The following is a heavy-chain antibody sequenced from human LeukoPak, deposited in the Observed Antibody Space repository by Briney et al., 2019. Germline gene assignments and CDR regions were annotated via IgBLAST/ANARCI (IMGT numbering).Heavy chain of an antibody. Sequence: ASVKVSCKASGYTFTNYGISWVRRAPEQGLEWMGWISAYNGNTNYAQKLQGRVTMTTDTSTSTAYMELRSLRSDDTAVYYCARSSLRGWYYFDYWGQGTLVTVSS. CDR3: ARSSLRGWYYFDY. J-gene: IGHJ4*02. CDR1: GYTFTNYG. V-gene: IGHV1-18*01. D-gene: IGHD6-19*01. CDR2: ISAYNGNT.